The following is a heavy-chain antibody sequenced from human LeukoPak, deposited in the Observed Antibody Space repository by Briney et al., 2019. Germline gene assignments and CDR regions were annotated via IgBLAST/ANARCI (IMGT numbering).Heavy chain of an antibody. Sequence: ASVKVSCKASGYTFTSYGISWVRQAPGQGLEWMGWISAYNGNTNYAQKLQGRVTMTTDTSTSTAYMELRSLRSDDTAVYYCARGQRHLLRYFDWSFSGGYYYYYMDVWGKGTTVTISS. CDR2: ISAYNGNT. CDR3: ARGQRHLLRYFDWSFSGGYYYYYMDV. D-gene: IGHD3-9*01. V-gene: IGHV1-18*01. CDR1: GYTFTSYG. J-gene: IGHJ6*03.